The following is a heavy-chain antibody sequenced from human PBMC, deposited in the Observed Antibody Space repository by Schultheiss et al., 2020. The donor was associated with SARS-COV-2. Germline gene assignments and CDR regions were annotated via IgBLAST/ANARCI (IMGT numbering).Heavy chain of an antibody. D-gene: IGHD3-10*01. V-gene: IGHV3-9*01. CDR1: GFTFDDYA. CDR2: ISWNSGSI. J-gene: IGHJ4*02. CDR3: ARGRIALVRGVITVGYFDS. Sequence: GGSLRLSCAASGFTFDDYAMHWVRQAPGKGLEWVSGISWNSGSIGYADSVKGRFTISRDNAKNSLYLQMNNLRVEDTAVYFCARGRIALVRGVITVGYFDSWGQGTLVTVSS.